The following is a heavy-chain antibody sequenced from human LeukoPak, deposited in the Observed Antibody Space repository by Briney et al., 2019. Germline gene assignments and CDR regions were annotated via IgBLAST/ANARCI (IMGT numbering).Heavy chain of an antibody. CDR1: GFTFSNAW. V-gene: IGHV3-15*01. J-gene: IGHJ5*02. Sequence: PGGSLRLSCAASGFTFSNAWMSWVRQAPGKGLEWVGRIKSKTDGGTTDYAAPVKGRFTISRDDSKNTLYLQMNSLKTEDTAVYYCTTDPQDPHNWFDPWGQGTLVTVSS. CDR3: TTDPQDPHNWFDP. CDR2: IKSKTDGGTT.